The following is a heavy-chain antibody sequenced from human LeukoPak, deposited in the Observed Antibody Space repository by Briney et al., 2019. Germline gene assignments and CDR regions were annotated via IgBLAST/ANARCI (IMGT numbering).Heavy chain of an antibody. Sequence: GGALRLSRGASGFTLSSYEMKWGRQAPGEGLGWGSYISSGGSTIYYADSVKGRFTISRDNAKNSLYLQMNSLRAEDTAVYYCARGDYDSSGYVFDYWGQGTLVTVSS. D-gene: IGHD3-22*01. CDR1: GFTLSSYE. V-gene: IGHV3-48*03. CDR3: ARGDYDSSGYVFDY. CDR2: ISSGGSTI. J-gene: IGHJ4*02.